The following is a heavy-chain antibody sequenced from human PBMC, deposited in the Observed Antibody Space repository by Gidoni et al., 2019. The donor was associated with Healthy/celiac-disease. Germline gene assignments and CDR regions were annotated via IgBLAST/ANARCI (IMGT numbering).Heavy chain of an antibody. CDR3: ARERDGYIIDY. CDR2: IYYSGST. CDR1: GGSISSYY. Sequence: QVQLQESGPGLVKPSETLSLTCTVSGGSISSYYWSWIRQPPGKGLEWIGYIYYSGSTNYNPSLKSRVTISVDTSKNQFSLKLSSVTAADTAVYYCARERDGYIIDYWGQGTLVTVSS. J-gene: IGHJ4*02. D-gene: IGHD5-12*01. V-gene: IGHV4-59*01.